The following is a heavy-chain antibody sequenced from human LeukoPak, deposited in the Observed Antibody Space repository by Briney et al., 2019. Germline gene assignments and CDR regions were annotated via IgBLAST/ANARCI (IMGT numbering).Heavy chain of an antibody. CDR3: QWLVQVYGYYYYGMDV. CDR1: GFIVSNNY. D-gene: IGHD6-19*01. J-gene: IGHJ6*02. V-gene: IGHV3-53*01. Sequence: PGGSLRLSCVASGFIVSNNYMSWVRQAPGKGLEWVSVLYNAGTTYYADSVKGRFTISRDNSKNTLYLQMNSLRAEDTAVYYCQWLVQVYGYYYYGMDVWGQGTTVTVSS. CDR2: LYNAGTT.